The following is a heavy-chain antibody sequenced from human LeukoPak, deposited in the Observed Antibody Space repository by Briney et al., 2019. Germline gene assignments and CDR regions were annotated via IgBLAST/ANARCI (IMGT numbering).Heavy chain of an antibody. CDR2: IYYSGST. D-gene: IGHD1-7*01. CDR3: ARRNYGDAFDI. CDR1: GGSISSYY. Sequence: SETPSLTCTVSGGSISSYYWSWIRQPPGKGLEWIGYIYYSGSTNYNPSLKSRVTISVDTSKNQFSLKLSSVTAADTAVYYCARRNYGDAFDIWGQGTMVTVSS. V-gene: IGHV4-59*08. J-gene: IGHJ3*02.